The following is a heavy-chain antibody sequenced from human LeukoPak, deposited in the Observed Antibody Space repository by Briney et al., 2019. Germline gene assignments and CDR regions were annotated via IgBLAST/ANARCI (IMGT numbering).Heavy chain of an antibody. Sequence: PSGTLSLTCTVSGGSSSSGCNYWGWIRQPPGTGLEWIGSFYFGGSSYYNPSLKSRVTISVDTSKNQFSLKMSSVTAADTAVYFCARSRESVAGNFDYWGQGTLVIVSS. J-gene: IGHJ4*02. CDR2: FYFGGSS. D-gene: IGHD6-19*01. CDR1: GGSSSSGCNY. V-gene: IGHV4-39*01. CDR3: ARSRESVAGNFDY.